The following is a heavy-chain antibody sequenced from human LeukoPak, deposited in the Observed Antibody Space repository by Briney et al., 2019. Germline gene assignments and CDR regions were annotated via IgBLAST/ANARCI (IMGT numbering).Heavy chain of an antibody. J-gene: IGHJ3*02. Sequence: TGGSLRLSCAASGFTFSSYSMNWVRQAPGKGLEWVSSISSSSSYIYYADSVKGRFTISRGNAKNSLYLQMNSLRAEDTAVYYCARDGSVRFLEWLPQDDAFDIWGQGTMVTVSS. CDR2: ISSSSSYI. D-gene: IGHD3-3*01. CDR1: GFTFSSYS. CDR3: ARDGSVRFLEWLPQDDAFDI. V-gene: IGHV3-21*01.